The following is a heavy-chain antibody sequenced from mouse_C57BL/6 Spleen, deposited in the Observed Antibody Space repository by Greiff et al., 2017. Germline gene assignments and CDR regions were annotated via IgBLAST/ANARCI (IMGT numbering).Heavy chain of an antibody. Sequence: EVHLVESGGGLVKPGGSLKLSCAASGFTFSDYGMHWVRQAPEKGLEWVAYISSGSSTIYYADTVKGRFTISRDNAKNTLFLQMTSLRSEDTAMXYCARRYGSSYYAMDYWGQGTSVTVSS. CDR3: ARRYGSSYYAMDY. J-gene: IGHJ4*01. V-gene: IGHV5-17*01. D-gene: IGHD1-1*01. CDR1: GFTFSDYG. CDR2: ISSGSSTI.